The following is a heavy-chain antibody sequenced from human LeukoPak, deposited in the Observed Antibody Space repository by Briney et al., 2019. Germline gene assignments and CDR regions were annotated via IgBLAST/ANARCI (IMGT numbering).Heavy chain of an antibody. CDR2: IYYSGST. V-gene: IGHV4-59*12. D-gene: IGHD3-22*01. J-gene: IGHJ6*02. Sequence: SETLSLTCTVSGGSISSYYWSWIRQPPGKGLEWIGYIYYSGSTNYNPSLKSRVTISVDTSKNQFSLKLSSVTAADTAVYYCARTYYDSSSYGMDVWGQGTTVTVSS. CDR1: GGSISSYY. CDR3: ARTYYDSSSYGMDV.